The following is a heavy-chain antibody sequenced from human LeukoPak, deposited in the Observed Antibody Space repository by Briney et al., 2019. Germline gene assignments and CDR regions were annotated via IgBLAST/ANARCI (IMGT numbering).Heavy chain of an antibody. CDR2: IYTSGST. CDR3: ARDRYYDSSGPPD. D-gene: IGHD3-22*01. Sequence: SETLSLTCTVSGGSISSGSYYWSWIRQPAGKGLEWIGRIYTSGSTIYNPSLKSRVTISVDTSKNQFSLKLSSVTAADTAVYYCARDRYYDSSGPPDWGQGTLVTVSS. J-gene: IGHJ4*02. V-gene: IGHV4-61*02. CDR1: GGSISSGSYY.